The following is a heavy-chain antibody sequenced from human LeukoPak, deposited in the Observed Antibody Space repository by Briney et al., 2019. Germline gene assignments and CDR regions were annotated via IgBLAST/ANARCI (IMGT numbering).Heavy chain of an antibody. V-gene: IGHV4-38-2*02. J-gene: IGHJ5*02. CDR1: GYSISSGYY. CDR3: ARDRADLQPSGGP. CDR2: IHHSGIK. D-gene: IGHD3-10*01. Sequence: SETLSLTCTVSGYSISSGYYWGWIRPPPGKGLEWIGSIHHSGIKYYNPSLQSRVTISVDTSKNQFSLKLSSVAAADTAVYYCARDRADLQPSGGPWGQGTLVTVSA.